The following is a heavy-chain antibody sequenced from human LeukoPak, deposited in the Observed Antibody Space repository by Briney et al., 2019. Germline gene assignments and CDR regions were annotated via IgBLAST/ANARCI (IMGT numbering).Heavy chain of an antibody. J-gene: IGHJ5*02. CDR2: IIPIFGSA. V-gene: IGHV1-69*13. Sequence: SVKVSCKASGGTFSSYAISWVRQAPGQGLEWMGGIIPIFGSANYAQKFQGRVTITADESTSTAYMELSSLRSEDTAVYYCAVHCSGGSCYSMAGFDPWGQGTLVTVSS. CDR3: AVHCSGGSCYSMAGFDP. D-gene: IGHD2-15*01. CDR1: GGTFSSYA.